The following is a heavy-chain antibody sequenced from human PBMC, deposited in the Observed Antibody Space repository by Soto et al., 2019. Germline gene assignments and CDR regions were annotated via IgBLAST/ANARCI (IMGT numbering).Heavy chain of an antibody. J-gene: IGHJ6*03. V-gene: IGHV1-8*01. CDR2: MNPNSGNT. CDR1: GYTFTSYD. D-gene: IGHD3-3*01. Sequence: ASVKVSCKASGYTFTSYDINWVRQATGQGLEWMGWMNPNSGNTGYAQKFQGRVTMTRNTSISTAYMELSSLRSEDTAVYYCARGLMWGYDFYGAPPNYYYYYMDVWGKGTTVTVSS. CDR3: ARGLMWGYDFYGAPPNYYYYYMDV.